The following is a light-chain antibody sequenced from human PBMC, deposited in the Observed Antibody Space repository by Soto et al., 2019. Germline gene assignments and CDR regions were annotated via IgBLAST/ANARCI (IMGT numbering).Light chain of an antibody. J-gene: IGLJ1*01. CDR2: EVS. CDR3: TSYTSDSTLDV. V-gene: IGLV2-14*01. Sequence: QSALTQPASVSGSPGQSITISCTGTSSDVGGYNYVSWYQQHPDKAPKLTIYEVSNRPSGVSNRFSGSKSGHTASLTISGLQSEDEADYFCTSYTSDSTLDVFGTGTKVTVL. CDR1: SSDVGGYNY.